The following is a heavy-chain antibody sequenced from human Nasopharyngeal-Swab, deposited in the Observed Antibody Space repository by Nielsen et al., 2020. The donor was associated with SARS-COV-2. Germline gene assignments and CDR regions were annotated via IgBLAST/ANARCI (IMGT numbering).Heavy chain of an antibody. J-gene: IGHJ4*02. V-gene: IGHV1-69*04. Sequence: SVKVSCKASGGTFSSYAISWVRQAPGQGPEWMGRIIPILGIANYAQKFQGRVTITADKSTSTAYMELSSLRSEDTAVYYCAGPRGDYGGFDYWGQGTLVTVSS. D-gene: IGHD4-17*01. CDR3: AGPRGDYGGFDY. CDR1: GGTFSSYA. CDR2: IIPILGIA.